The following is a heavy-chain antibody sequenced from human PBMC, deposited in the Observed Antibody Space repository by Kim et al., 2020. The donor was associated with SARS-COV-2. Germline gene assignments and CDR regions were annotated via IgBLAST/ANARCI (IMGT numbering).Heavy chain of an antibody. D-gene: IGHD3-3*01. V-gene: IGHV4-39*01. CDR1: GGSISSSSYY. Sequence: SETLSLTCTVSGGSISSSSYYWGWIRQPPGKGLEWIGSIYYSGSTYYNPSLKSRVTISVDTSKNQFSLKLSSVTAADTAVYYCARHGDFGVVIIPYYFDYWGQGTLVTVSS. CDR2: IYYSGST. CDR3: ARHGDFGVVIIPYYFDY. J-gene: IGHJ4*02.